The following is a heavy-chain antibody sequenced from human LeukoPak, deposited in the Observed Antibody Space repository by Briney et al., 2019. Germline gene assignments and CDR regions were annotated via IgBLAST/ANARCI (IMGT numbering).Heavy chain of an antibody. V-gene: IGHV3-74*01. CDR3: ARLNGYCSSTSCSWGSDY. D-gene: IGHD2-2*03. Sequence: GGSLRLSCAASGFTFSSYWMHWVRQAPGKGLVWVSRINSDGSSTSYADSVKGRFTISRDNAKNTLYPQMNSLRAEDTAVYYCARLNGYCSSTSCSWGSDYWGQGTLVTVSS. CDR2: INSDGSST. CDR1: GFTFSSYW. J-gene: IGHJ4*02.